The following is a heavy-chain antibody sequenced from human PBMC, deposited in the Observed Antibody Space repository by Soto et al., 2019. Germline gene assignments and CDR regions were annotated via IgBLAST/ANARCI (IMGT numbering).Heavy chain of an antibody. CDR1: GFTFSSYA. CDR3: ARGDYYDFWSGYYYYFDY. V-gene: IGHV3-23*01. Sequence: GGSLRLSCAASGFTFSSYAMSWVRHVPGKGLEWVSVISGSGGSTYYADSVKGRFTISRDNSKNTLYLQMNSLRAEDTAVYYCARGDYYDFWSGYYYYFDYWGQGILVTVSS. J-gene: IGHJ4*02. D-gene: IGHD3-3*01. CDR2: ISGSGGST.